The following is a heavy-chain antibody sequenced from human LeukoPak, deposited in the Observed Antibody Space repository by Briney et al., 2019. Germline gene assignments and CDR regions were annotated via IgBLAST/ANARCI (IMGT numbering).Heavy chain of an antibody. CDR3: AKGGSSSMVRGVIVVPYYYYMDV. D-gene: IGHD3-10*01. CDR2: IRYDGSNK. J-gene: IGHJ6*03. Sequence: GGSLRLSCAASGFTFSSYGMHWVRQAPGKGLEWVAFIRYDGSNKYYADSVKGRFTISRDNSKNTLYLQMNSLRAEDTAVYYCAKGGSSSMVRGVIVVPYYYYMDVWGKGTTVTISS. V-gene: IGHV3-30*02. CDR1: GFTFSSYG.